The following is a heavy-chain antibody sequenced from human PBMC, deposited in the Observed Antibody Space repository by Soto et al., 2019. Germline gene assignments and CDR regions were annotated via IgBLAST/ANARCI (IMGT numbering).Heavy chain of an antibody. Sequence: SEALSLTRAVYGGSESAYYLSWIRQPPGKGLEWIGEITRSGTTNYNPALKSRVTMSGDRSKNHCCLKLTSVTAADTAVYYCARGPLSDYVWGTYRYTFGLDVWGQGTTVT. V-gene: IGHV4-34*01. CDR2: ITRSGTT. D-gene: IGHD3-16*02. J-gene: IGHJ6*02. CDR3: ARGPLSDYVWGTYRYTFGLDV. CDR1: GGSESAYY.